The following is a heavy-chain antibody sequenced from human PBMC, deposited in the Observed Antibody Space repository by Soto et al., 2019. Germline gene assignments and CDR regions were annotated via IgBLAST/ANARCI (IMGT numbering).Heavy chain of an antibody. CDR1: GFTFSSYG. V-gene: IGHV3-30*03. Sequence: GGSLRLSCAASGFTFSSYGMHWVRQAPGKGLEWVAVISYDGSNKYYADSVKGRFTISRDNSKNTLYLQMNSLRAEDTAVYYCARDNSYDSRPPHDAFDIWGRGTMVTVSS. CDR2: ISYDGSNK. J-gene: IGHJ3*02. D-gene: IGHD3-22*01. CDR3: ARDNSYDSRPPHDAFDI.